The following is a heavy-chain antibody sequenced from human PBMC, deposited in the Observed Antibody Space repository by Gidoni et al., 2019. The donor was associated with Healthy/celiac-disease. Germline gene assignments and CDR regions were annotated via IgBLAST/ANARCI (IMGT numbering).Heavy chain of an antibody. V-gene: IGHV3-21*06. J-gene: IGHJ4*02. Sequence: EVQLVESGGGLVKPGGSLRLSCAASGFPLRSYSMNWVRQAPGKGLEWVSSISSSSSYIYYADSVKGRFTISRDNAKNSLYLQMNSLRAEDTAVYYCARGLVLRFLEWLLPFDYWGQGTLVTVSS. CDR3: ARGLVLRFLEWLLPFDY. CDR1: GFPLRSYS. CDR2: ISSSSSYI. D-gene: IGHD3-3*01.